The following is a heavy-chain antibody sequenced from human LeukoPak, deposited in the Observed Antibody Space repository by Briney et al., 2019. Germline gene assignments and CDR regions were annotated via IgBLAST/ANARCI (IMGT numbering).Heavy chain of an antibody. CDR2: ISCSGSTI. J-gene: IGHJ6*02. V-gene: IGHV3-48*03. D-gene: IGHD6-13*01. CDR3: AGTSSSSWYDGYYYGMDV. CDR1: GFTFSSYE. Sequence: PGGSLRLSCSASGFTFSSYEMNWVRQAPGKGLEWVSYISCSGSTIYYADSVKGRFTISRDNAKNSLYLQMNSLRAEDTAVYYCAGTSSSSWYDGYYYGMDVWGQGTTVTVSS.